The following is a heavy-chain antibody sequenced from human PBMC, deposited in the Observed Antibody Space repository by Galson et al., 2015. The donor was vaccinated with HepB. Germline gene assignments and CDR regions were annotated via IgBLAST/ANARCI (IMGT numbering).Heavy chain of an antibody. Sequence: SLRLSGAASGFNFKIYGMNWVHQAPGKGLEWVASISDSNTYIFYADSVKGRFTTSRDDAQHSVFLLMNTLGVEDPALYYCARDLKSGNSSQIDFWGQGTLVTVFS. D-gene: IGHD6-6*01. V-gene: IGHV3-21*01. CDR1: GFNFKIYG. CDR2: ISDSNTYI. J-gene: IGHJ4*02. CDR3: ARDLKSGNSSQIDF.